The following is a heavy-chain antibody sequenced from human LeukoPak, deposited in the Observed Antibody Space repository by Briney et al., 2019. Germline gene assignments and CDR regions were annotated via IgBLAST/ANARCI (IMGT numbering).Heavy chain of an antibody. D-gene: IGHD2-2*01. Sequence: SETLSLTCTVSGGSITSYYWSWVRQPPGKGLEWIGYIYYSGSTNYNPSLKSRVTISVDTSKNQFSLKLNSVTAADTAMYYCARSHYGSTNTNYYMDVWGKGTTVTVSS. V-gene: IGHV4-59*01. CDR1: GGSITSYY. CDR2: IYYSGST. J-gene: IGHJ6*03. CDR3: ARSHYGSTNTNYYMDV.